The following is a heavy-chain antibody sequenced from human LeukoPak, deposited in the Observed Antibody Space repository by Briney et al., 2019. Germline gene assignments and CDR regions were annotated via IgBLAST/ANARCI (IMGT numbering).Heavy chain of an antibody. J-gene: IGHJ4*02. D-gene: IGHD3-22*01. V-gene: IGHV4-31*03. CDR2: IYYSGST. Sequence: SQTLSLTCTVSGGSISSGGYYWSWIRQHPGKGLEWIGYIYYSGSTYYNPSLKSRVTISVDTSKNQFSLKLSSVTAADTAVYYCATQRFDYYDSSGYYGKTEAYYFDYWGQGTLVTVSS. CDR1: GGSISSGGYY. CDR3: ATQRFDYYDSSGYYGKTEAYYFDY.